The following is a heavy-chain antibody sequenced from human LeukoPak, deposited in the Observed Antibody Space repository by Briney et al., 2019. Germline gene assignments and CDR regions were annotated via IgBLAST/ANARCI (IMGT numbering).Heavy chain of an antibody. Sequence: GASVKVSCKASGYTFTGFYMHWVRQAPGQGLEWMGWINPNSGGTNYAQKFRGGVTMTRDTSVNTAYMEVSRLRFDDTAVYYCASGLYNSGWAPLDDWGQGTLVTVSS. D-gene: IGHD6-19*01. CDR1: GYTFTGFY. V-gene: IGHV1-2*02. J-gene: IGHJ4*01. CDR3: ASGLYNSGWAPLDD. CDR2: INPNSGGT.